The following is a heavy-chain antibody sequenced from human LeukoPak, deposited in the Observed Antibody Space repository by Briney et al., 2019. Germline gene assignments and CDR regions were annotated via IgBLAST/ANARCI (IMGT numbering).Heavy chain of an antibody. CDR2: INPSYGST. D-gene: IGHD3-22*01. Sequence: ASVKVSCKASGYTFTSYYMHWVRQAPGQGLEWMGIINPSYGSTSYAQKFQGRVTMTTDTSTSTAYMELRSLRSDDTAVYYCARYYYDSSGYYYSPDYWGQGTLVTVSS. CDR1: GYTFTSYY. J-gene: IGHJ4*02. V-gene: IGHV1-46*01. CDR3: ARYYYDSSGYYYSPDY.